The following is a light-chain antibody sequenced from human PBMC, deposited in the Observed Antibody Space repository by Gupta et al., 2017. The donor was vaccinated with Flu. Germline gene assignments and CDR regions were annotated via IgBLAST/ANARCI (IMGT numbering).Light chain of an antibody. CDR1: QDISNY. V-gene: IGKV1-12*01. CDR2: AAS. Sequence: DIQVTQSPSSVSASVGDSVTITCRASQDISNYLAWYQQTPGKAPKLLIYAASYLQSGVPSRFSGSGSGTDFTLSISSLQPGDSAIYYCQQSDSFPLIFGGGTKVEIK. CDR3: QQSDSFPLI. J-gene: IGKJ4*01.